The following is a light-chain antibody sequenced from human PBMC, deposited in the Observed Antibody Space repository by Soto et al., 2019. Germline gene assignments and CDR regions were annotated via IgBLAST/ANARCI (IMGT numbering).Light chain of an antibody. J-gene: IGKJ5*01. CDR1: QSVSSSY. CDR3: QQYGSSPWGT. V-gene: IGKV3-20*01. CDR2: GAS. Sequence: EVVMTHSPATLSVSPGERATLSFSSSQSVSSSYLAWYQQKPGQAPRLLIYGASSRATGIPDRFSGSGSGTDFTLTISRLEPEDFAVYYCQQYGSSPWGTFGQGTRLEI.